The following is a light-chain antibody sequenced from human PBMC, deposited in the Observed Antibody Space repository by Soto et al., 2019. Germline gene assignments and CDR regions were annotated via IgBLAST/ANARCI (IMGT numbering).Light chain of an antibody. CDR3: QQLNSYVFT. Sequence: DIQLTQSPSFLSASVGDRVTISCRASQDVSRFLVWYQQKPGKAPNLLIYAASTLQSGVPSRFSGSGSGTVFTLTISSLQPEDFATYYCQQLNSYVFTFGPGTKVDIK. CDR1: QDVSRF. J-gene: IGKJ3*01. CDR2: AAS. V-gene: IGKV1-9*01.